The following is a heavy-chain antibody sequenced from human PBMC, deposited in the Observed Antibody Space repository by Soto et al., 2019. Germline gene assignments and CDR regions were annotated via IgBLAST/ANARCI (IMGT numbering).Heavy chain of an antibody. Sequence: GGSLRLSCAASGFTFSSYAMSWVRQAPGKGLEWVSAISGSGGSTYYADSVKGRFTISRDNAKNTLYLQMNSLRAEDTAVYYCAKDLELLFYGDYDYWGQGTLVTVSS. D-gene: IGHD4-17*01. CDR2: ISGSGGST. V-gene: IGHV3-23*01. J-gene: IGHJ4*02. CDR3: AKDLELLFYGDYDY. CDR1: GFTFSSYA.